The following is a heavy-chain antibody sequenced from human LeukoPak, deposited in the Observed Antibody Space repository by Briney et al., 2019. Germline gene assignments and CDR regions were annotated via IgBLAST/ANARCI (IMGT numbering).Heavy chain of an antibody. J-gene: IGHJ6*03. Sequence: SETLSLTCTVADGSISSDYWSWIRQPPGKGLEWIGYFYYSGSTNYNPSLKSRVTISVDTSKNQFSLKMSSVTAADTAVYYCARGYDSSGYIYYYYYMDVWGKGTTVTVSS. CDR1: DGSISSDY. CDR2: FYYSGST. CDR3: ARGYDSSGYIYYYYYMDV. V-gene: IGHV4-59*12. D-gene: IGHD3-22*01.